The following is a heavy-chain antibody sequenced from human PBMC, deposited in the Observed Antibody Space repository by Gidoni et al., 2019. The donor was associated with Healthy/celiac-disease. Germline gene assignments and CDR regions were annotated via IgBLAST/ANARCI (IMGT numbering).Heavy chain of an antibody. CDR1: EYTFTGYY. Sequence: QVQLVQSGAEVKKPGASVKVSCKASEYTFTGYYLHWVRQAPGQGLEWMGWIHPKSGDTKYGKKFQGRVTMTRDTSISTAYMELSRLRSDDSAVYYCATGIMVQGDYDAFDIWGQGTMVTVSS. CDR2: IHPKSGDT. J-gene: IGHJ3*02. D-gene: IGHD3-10*01. CDR3: ATGIMVQGDYDAFDI. V-gene: IGHV1-2*02.